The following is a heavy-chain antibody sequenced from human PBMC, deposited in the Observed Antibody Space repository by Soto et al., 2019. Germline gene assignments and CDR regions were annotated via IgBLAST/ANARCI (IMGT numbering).Heavy chain of an antibody. V-gene: IGHV1-2*02. J-gene: IGHJ3*02. CDR2: INPNSGGT. Sequence: SVKVSCKASGYTFTGYYMHWVRQAPGQGLEWMGWINPNSGGTNYAQKFQGRVTMTRDTSISTAYMELSRLRSDDTAVYYCAREEYCGGDCYSDAFDIWGQGTMVTVSS. CDR3: AREEYCGGDCYSDAFDI. CDR1: GYTFTGYY. D-gene: IGHD2-21*02.